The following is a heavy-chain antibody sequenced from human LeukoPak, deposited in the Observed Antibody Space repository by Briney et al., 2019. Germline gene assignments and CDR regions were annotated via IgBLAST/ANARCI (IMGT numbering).Heavy chain of an antibody. V-gene: IGHV3-20*04. Sequence: GGSLRLSCAASGFTFDDYGMSWVRQAPGKGLEWVSGINWNGGSTGYADSVKGRFTISRDNAKNSLYPQMNSLRAEDTALYYCARSGLYYYDSSGLGYWGQGTLVTVSS. CDR1: GFTFDDYG. CDR2: INWNGGST. CDR3: ARSGLYYYDSSGLGY. J-gene: IGHJ4*02. D-gene: IGHD3-22*01.